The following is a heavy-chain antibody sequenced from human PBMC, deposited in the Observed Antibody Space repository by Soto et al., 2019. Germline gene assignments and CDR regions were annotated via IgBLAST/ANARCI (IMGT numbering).Heavy chain of an antibody. J-gene: IGHJ6*02. CDR3: ARATSGYCISTSCNSPYYYGMDV. CDR2: IYYSGST. Sequence: SETLSLTCTVSGGSISSYYWSWIRQPPGKGLEWIGYIYYSGSTNYNPSLKSRVTISVDTSKNQFSLKLSSVTAADTAVYYCARATSGYCISTSCNSPYYYGMDVWGQGTTVTVSS. V-gene: IGHV4-59*01. CDR1: GGSISSYY. D-gene: IGHD2-2*01.